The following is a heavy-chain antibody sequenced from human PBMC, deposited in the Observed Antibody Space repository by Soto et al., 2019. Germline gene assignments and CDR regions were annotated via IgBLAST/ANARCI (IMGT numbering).Heavy chain of an antibody. J-gene: IGHJ5*02. CDR2: MNTNTNST. V-gene: IGHV1-8*01. D-gene: IGHD2-15*01. CDR3: AREVVEVVETTSLWFDP. CDR1: GYTFTTHD. Sequence: QVQLVQSGAEAKRPGASVKVSCKASGYTFTTHDIHWVRQAPGQGLEWMGWMNTNTNSTDCAQKFQGRVTLTWNTSISTAYLELRRLKFDDTAVYCCAREVVEVVETTSLWFDPWGQGTLVTVSS.